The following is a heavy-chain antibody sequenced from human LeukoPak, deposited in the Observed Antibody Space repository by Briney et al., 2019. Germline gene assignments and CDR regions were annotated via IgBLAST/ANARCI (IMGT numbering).Heavy chain of an antibody. Sequence: GGSLRLSCAASGFTFSNYWMSWVRQAPGKGLEWVANIKQDGREKYYVHSGKGRFTISRDNAKNSLYLQMNSLRVEDTAVYYCARYYASGNFDYWGQGTLVTVSS. D-gene: IGHD3-10*01. CDR2: IKQDGREK. CDR1: GFTFSNYW. V-gene: IGHV3-7*04. CDR3: ARYYASGNFDY. J-gene: IGHJ4*02.